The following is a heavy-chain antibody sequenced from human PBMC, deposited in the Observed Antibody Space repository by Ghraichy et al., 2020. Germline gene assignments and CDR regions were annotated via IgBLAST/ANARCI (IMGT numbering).Heavy chain of an antibody. Sequence: GESLNISCKGSGYSFTSYWIGWVRQMPGKGLEWMGIIYPGDSDTRYSPSFQGQVTISADKSISTAYLQWSSLKASATAMYYCARLRRGSYEGARYFDYWGEGTLVSVSS. J-gene: IGHJ4*02. V-gene: IGHV5-51*01. CDR1: GYSFTSYW. CDR3: ARLRRGSYEGARYFDY. D-gene: IGHD1-26*01. CDR2: IYPGDSDT.